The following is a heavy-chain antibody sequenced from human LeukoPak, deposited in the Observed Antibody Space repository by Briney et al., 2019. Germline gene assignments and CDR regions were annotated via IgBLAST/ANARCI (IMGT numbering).Heavy chain of an antibody. CDR2: ISYDGSHK. CDR1: GFTFRSYG. V-gene: IGHV3-30*03. CDR3: ARGRSSGWFGYYYYYMDV. Sequence: PGRSLRLSCAASGFTFRSYGVHWVRQAPGKGLEWVAVISYDGSHKYYADSVKGRFTISRDNSKNTLYLQMNSLRAEDTAVYYCARGRSSGWFGYYYYYMDVWGEGTTVTVSS. D-gene: IGHD6-19*01. J-gene: IGHJ6*03.